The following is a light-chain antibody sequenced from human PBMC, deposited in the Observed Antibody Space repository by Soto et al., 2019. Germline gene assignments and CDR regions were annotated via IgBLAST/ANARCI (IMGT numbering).Light chain of an antibody. J-gene: IGLJ1*01. V-gene: IGLV1-47*01. CDR3: AAWDDSLSGYV. CDR2: RNN. Sequence: QSVLTQPPSASGTPGQRVTISCSGSSSKIGSNYVYWYQQLPGTAPKLLIYRNNQRPSGVPDRFSGSKSGTSASLAISGLRSEDEADYYCAAWDDSLSGYVFGTGTNLTVL. CDR1: SSKIGSNY.